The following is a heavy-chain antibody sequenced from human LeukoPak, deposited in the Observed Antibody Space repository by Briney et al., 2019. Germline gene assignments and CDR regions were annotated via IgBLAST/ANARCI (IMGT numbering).Heavy chain of an antibody. CDR1: GFTFSSYA. D-gene: IGHD2-15*01. CDR3: AKDPPYCSGGSCYYFDY. V-gene: IGHV3-23*01. Sequence: GGSLRLSCAASGFTFSSYAMSWVRQAPGKGLEWVSAISGSGSSTYYADSVKGRFTISRDNSKNTLYLQMNSLRAEDTAVYYCAKDPPYCSGGSCYYFDYWGQGTLVTVSS. J-gene: IGHJ4*02. CDR2: ISGSGSST.